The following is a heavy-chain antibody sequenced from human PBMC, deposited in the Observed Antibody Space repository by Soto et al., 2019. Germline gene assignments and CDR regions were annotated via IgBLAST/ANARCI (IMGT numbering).Heavy chain of an antibody. Sequence: GESLKISCKGSGYSFVSYWIAWVRQMPWKGLEWMGSIYPGDSDTTYSPSIQGQVTISADKSSTTVYLQWNTLKASDTAMYYCAKTDGYEVEYWGQGTQVTVSS. D-gene: IGHD5-18*01. J-gene: IGHJ4*02. CDR1: GYSFVSYW. CDR2: IYPGDSDT. V-gene: IGHV5-51*01. CDR3: AKTDGYEVEY.